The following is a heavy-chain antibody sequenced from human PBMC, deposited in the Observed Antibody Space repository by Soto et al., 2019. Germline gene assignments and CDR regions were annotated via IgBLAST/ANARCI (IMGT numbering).Heavy chain of an antibody. D-gene: IGHD6-13*01. CDR1: GFTFSDHY. J-gene: IGHJ4*02. V-gene: IGHV3-72*01. CDR2: TRNKANSYTT. Sequence: GGSLRLSCAASGFTFSDHYMDWVRQAPGKGLEWDGRTRNKANSYTTEYAASVKGRFTISRDDSKNSLYLQMNSLKTEDTAVYYCAGGGSSMGYWGQGTLVTVSS. CDR3: AGGGSSMGY.